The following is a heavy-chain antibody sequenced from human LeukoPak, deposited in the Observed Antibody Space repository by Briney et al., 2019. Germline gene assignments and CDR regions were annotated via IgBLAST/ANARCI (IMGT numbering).Heavy chain of an antibody. J-gene: IGHJ3*02. CDR3: ARPSIPSAAASALDI. Sequence: PSETLSLTCSVSGGSISTYYWTWIRQPPGKGLEWIGYIYYTGSTNYNPSLKRRATMSVDTSESQLSLKMPSVTAADTAVYYCARPSIPSAAASALDIWGQGTMVTVSS. D-gene: IGHD2-2*01. V-gene: IGHV4-59*08. CDR1: GGSISTYY. CDR2: IYYTGST.